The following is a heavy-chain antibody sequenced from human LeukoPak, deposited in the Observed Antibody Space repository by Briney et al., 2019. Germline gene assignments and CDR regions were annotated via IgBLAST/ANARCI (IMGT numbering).Heavy chain of an antibody. V-gene: IGHV3-53*01. CDR3: ARGMGSSWYYFDY. J-gene: IGHJ4*02. CDR2: IYGGGST. Sequence: GGSLRLSCAASGFTVSSHYISWVRQAPGKGLEWVSLIYGGGSTYYADSVKGRFTISRDNSKNTLYLQMNSLRAEDMAVYYCARGMGSSWYYFDYWGQGTLVTVSS. D-gene: IGHD6-13*01. CDR1: GFTVSSHY.